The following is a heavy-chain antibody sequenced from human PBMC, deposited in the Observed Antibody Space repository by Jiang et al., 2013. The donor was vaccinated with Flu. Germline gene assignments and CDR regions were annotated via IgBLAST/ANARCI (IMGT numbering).Heavy chain of an antibody. Sequence: QSGAEVKKPGASVKVSCKASGYTFTSYAMHWVRQAPGQGLEWMGLISTDSGNTQYSQKFQGRVTFIRDTSASATYMHLSSLKSEDTAVYYCARSPVAGAGDYWGQGTLVTVSS. CDR1: GYTFTSYA. CDR2: ISTDSGNT. D-gene: IGHD6-19*01. CDR3: ARSPVAGAGDY. V-gene: IGHV1-3*04. J-gene: IGHJ4*02.